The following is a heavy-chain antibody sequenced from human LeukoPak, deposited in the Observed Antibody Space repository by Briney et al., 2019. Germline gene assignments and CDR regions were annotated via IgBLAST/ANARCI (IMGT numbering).Heavy chain of an antibody. CDR3: ARVRSRVLRFLEWSYYFDY. CDR2: INHSGST. D-gene: IGHD3-3*01. V-gene: IGHV4-34*01. CDR1: GGSFSGYY. J-gene: IGHJ4*02. Sequence: SETLSLTCAVYGGSFSGYYWSWIRQPPGKELEWIGEINHSGSTNYNPSLKSRVTISVDTSKNQFSLKLSSVTAADTAVYYCARVRSRVLRFLEWSYYFDYWGQGTLVTVSS.